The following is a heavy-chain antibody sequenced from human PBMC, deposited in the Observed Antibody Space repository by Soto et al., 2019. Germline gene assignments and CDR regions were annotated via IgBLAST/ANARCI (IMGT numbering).Heavy chain of an antibody. CDR3: ARDGYSYGYYYYYGMDV. CDR1: GGSISSYY. D-gene: IGHD5-18*01. CDR2: IYYSGST. V-gene: IGHV4-59*01. J-gene: IGHJ6*02. Sequence: PSETLSLTCTASGGSISSYYWSWIRQPPGKGLEWIGYIYYSGSTNYNPSLKSRVTISVGTSKNQFSLKLSSVTAADTAVYYCARDGYSYGYYYYYGMDVWGQGTTVTVPS.